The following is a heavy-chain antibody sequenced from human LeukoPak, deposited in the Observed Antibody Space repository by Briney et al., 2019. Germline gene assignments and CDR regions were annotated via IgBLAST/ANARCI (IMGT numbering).Heavy chain of an antibody. J-gene: IGHJ4*02. CDR3: TTSFSSSWFILDY. Sequence: HPGGSLRLSCAASGFTFSGSAMHWVRQASGKGLEWVGRIRSKANSYATAYAALVKGRFTISRDDSKNTAYLQMNSLKTEDTAVYYCTTSFSSSWFILDYWGQGTLVTVSS. V-gene: IGHV3-73*01. D-gene: IGHD6-13*01. CDR1: GFTFSGSA. CDR2: IRSKANSYAT.